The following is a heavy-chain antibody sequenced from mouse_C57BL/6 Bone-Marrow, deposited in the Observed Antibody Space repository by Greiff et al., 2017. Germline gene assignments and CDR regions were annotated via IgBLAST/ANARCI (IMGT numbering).Heavy chain of an antibody. J-gene: IGHJ4*01. D-gene: IGHD1-1*01. CDR3: ARWGTIITTVVAKDYYAMDY. CDR1: GYAFTNYL. V-gene: IGHV1-54*01. CDR2: INPGSGGT. Sequence: QVQLQQSGAELVRPGTSVKVSCKASGYAFTNYLIAWVKQRPGQGLEWIGVINPGSGGTNYNEKFKGKATLTADKSSSTAYMQLSSLTSEDSAVYVCARWGTIITTVVAKDYYAMDYWGQGTSVTVSS.